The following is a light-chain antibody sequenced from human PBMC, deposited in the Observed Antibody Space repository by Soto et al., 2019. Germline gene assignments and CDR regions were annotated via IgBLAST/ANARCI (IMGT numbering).Light chain of an antibody. CDR3: QHYNSYWT. CDR1: QGISSR. CDR2: DVS. Sequence: DIPMTQSPSTLSASVGDRVTITCRASQGISSRLAWYQQKPGKAPKLLIYDVSSLESGVPSRFSGSGSGTEFTLTISSLQPDDFATYYCQHYNSYWTFGQGTKVEIK. V-gene: IGKV1-5*01. J-gene: IGKJ1*01.